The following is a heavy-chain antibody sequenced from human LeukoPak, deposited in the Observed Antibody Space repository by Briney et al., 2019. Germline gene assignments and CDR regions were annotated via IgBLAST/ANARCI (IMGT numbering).Heavy chain of an antibody. J-gene: IGHJ4*02. V-gene: IGHV4-59*12. CDR1: GGSISSFY. CDR3: ARGIRWLQLSYFDY. Sequence: SETLSLTCPVSGGSISSFYWSWVRQPPGKGLEWIGYIYYSGSTNYNPSLKSRVTISVDTSKNQFSLKLSSVTAADTAVYYCARGIRWLQLSYFDYWGQGTLVTVSS. D-gene: IGHD5-24*01. CDR2: IYYSGST.